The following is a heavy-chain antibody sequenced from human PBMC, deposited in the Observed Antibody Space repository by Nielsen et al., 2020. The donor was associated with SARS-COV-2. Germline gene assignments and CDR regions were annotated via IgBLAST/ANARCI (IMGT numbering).Heavy chain of an antibody. CDR2: ISWNSGSI. J-gene: IGHJ4*02. CDR3: ARDSYSYGYDY. Sequence: SLKISCAASGFTFDDYAMHWVRQAPGKGLEWVSGISWNSGSIGYADSVKGRFTISRDNAKNSLYLQMNSLRAEYTAVYYCARDSYSYGYDYWGQGTLVTVSS. CDR1: GFTFDDYA. D-gene: IGHD5-18*01. V-gene: IGHV3-9*01.